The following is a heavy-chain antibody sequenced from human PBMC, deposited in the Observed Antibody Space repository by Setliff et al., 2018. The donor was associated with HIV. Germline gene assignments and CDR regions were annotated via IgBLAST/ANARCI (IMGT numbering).Heavy chain of an antibody. V-gene: IGHV4-59*01. D-gene: IGHD3-3*01. CDR1: GVSISNYY. CDR3: ARDQSDWFY. Sequence: SETLSLTCTVSGVSISNYYWSWIRQPPGKGLEWIGYMYYSGNTNYNPSLKSRVTISVDTSKSQFSLKLNSVTAAVTAVYYCARDQSDWFYWGQGTLVTVSS. CDR2: MYYSGNT. J-gene: IGHJ4*02.